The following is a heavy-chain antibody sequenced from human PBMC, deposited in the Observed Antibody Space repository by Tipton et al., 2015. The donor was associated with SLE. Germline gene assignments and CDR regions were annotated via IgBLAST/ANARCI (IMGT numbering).Heavy chain of an antibody. J-gene: IGHJ6*02. CDR2: ISGSGGST. CDR3: AKDGSYGMDV. CDR1: GGSIRSYY. Sequence: LSLTCTVSGGSIRSYYWGWVRQPPGKGLEWVSAISGSGGSTYYADSVKGRFTISRDNSKNTLYLQMNSLRAEDTAVYYCAKDGSYGMDVWGQGTTVTVSS. D-gene: IGHD2-2*03. V-gene: IGHV3-23*01.